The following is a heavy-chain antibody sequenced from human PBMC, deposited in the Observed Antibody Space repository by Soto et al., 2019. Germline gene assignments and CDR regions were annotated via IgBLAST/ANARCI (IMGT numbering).Heavy chain of an antibody. J-gene: IGHJ5*02. Sequence: SGPTLVNPTEPLTLTCTVSGFSLSNARMGVSWIRQPPGKALEWLAHIFSNDEKSYSTSLKSRLTISKDTSKGQVVLTMTNMDPVDTATYYCSRIIGYCSGGSCYGNWFDPWGQGTLVTVSS. V-gene: IGHV2-26*01. CDR3: SRIIGYCSGGSCYGNWFDP. CDR2: IFSNDEK. D-gene: IGHD2-15*01. CDR1: GFSLSNARMG.